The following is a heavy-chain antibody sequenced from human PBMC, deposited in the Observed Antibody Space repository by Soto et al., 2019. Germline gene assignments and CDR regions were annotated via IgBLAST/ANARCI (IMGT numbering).Heavy chain of an antibody. V-gene: IGHV1-2*02. Sequence: QVQLVQSGAEVKKPGASVKVSCEASEYTFIGFHLHWVRQAPGQGLEWMGWINPKSGDTKCAQKFQGRVTLTRDTSISTGYMELSRLESNDTAVYYCAKGLWTVGHCTGGSCYDGMDVWGQGTTVTVSS. D-gene: IGHD2-15*01. CDR3: AKGLWTVGHCTGGSCYDGMDV. CDR1: EYTFIGFH. J-gene: IGHJ6*02. CDR2: INPKSGDT.